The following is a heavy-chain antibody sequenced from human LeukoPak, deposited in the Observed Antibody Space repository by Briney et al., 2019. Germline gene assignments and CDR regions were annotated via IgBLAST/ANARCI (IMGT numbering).Heavy chain of an antibody. CDR2: ISSSGSTI. CDR3: ARDKEGYDSSDDHLIFDY. Sequence: GGSLRLSCAASGFTFSSYEMNWVRQAPGKGLEWVSYISSSGSTIYYADSVKGRFTISRDNAKNSLYLQMNSLRAEDTAVYYCARDKEGYDSSDDHLIFDYWGQGTLVTVSS. J-gene: IGHJ4*02. V-gene: IGHV3-48*03. D-gene: IGHD3-22*01. CDR1: GFTFSSYE.